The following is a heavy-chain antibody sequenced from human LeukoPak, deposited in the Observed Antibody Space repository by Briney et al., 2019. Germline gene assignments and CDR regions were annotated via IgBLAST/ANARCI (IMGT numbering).Heavy chain of an antibody. V-gene: IGHV4-59*01. CDR3: ARDITFGAFDI. CDR2: IYYSGST. J-gene: IGHJ3*02. CDR1: GGSISSYY. D-gene: IGHD3-16*01. Sequence: SETLSLTCTVSGGSISSYYWSWIRQPPGKGLEWIGYIYYSGSTNYIPSLKSRVTISIGTSRNQFSLKLNSVTAADTAVYYCARDITFGAFDIWGQGTMVTVSS.